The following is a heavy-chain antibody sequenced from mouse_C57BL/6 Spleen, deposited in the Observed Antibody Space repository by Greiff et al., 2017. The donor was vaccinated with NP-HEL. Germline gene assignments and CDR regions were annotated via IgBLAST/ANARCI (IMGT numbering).Heavy chain of an antibody. V-gene: IGHV1-52*01. CDR2: IDPSDSET. D-gene: IGHD3-2*02. CDR1: GYTFTSYW. J-gene: IGHJ2*01. Sequence: QVQLQQPGAELVRPGSSVKLSCKASGYTFTSYWMHWVKQRPIQGLEWIGNIDPSDSETHYNQKFKDKATLTVDKSSSTAYMQLSSLTSEDSAVYYCARRTAQAREYFDYWGQGTTLTVSS. CDR3: ARRTAQAREYFDY.